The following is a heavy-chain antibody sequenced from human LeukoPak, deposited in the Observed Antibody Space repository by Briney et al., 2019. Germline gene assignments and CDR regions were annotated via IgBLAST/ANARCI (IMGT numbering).Heavy chain of an antibody. D-gene: IGHD2-2*01. CDR3: ARDRTSLGYCSSTSCYLVFDY. CDR2: ISAYNSNT. CDR1: GYTFTSYG. Sequence: ASVKVSCKASGYTFTSYGISWVRQAPGQGLEWMGWISAYNSNTNYAQKLQGRVTMTTDTSASTAYMELRSLRSDDTAVYYCARDRTSLGYCSSTSCYLVFDYWGQGTLVTVSS. V-gene: IGHV1-18*01. J-gene: IGHJ4*02.